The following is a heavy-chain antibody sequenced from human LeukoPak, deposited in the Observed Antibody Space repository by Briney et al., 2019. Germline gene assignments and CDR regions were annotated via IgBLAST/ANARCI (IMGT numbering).Heavy chain of an antibody. CDR3: ESSGTYDSSGYHDY. Sequence: ASVKVSCKASGYTFTGYYMHWVRQAPGQGLEWMGWINPNSGGTNYAQKFQGRVTMTRDTSISTAYMELSRLRSDDAAVYYCESSGTYDSSGYHDYRGQGTLVTVSS. CDR2: INPNSGGT. J-gene: IGHJ4*02. D-gene: IGHD3-22*01. CDR1: GYTFTGYY. V-gene: IGHV1-2*02.